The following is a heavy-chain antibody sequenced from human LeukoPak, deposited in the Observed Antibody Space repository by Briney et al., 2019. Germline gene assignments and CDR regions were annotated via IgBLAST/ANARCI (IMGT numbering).Heavy chain of an antibody. CDR2: ISSSSNYI. V-gene: IGHV3-21*04. CDR3: AKVSYYYDSSGYYSDWFDP. Sequence: GGSLRLSCAASGFTFNSYAMNWVRQAPGKGLEWVSSISSSSNYIYYADSVKGRFTISRDNAKNSLYLQMNSLRAEDTALYYCAKVSYYYDSSGYYSDWFDPWGQGTLVTVSS. CDR1: GFTFNSYA. J-gene: IGHJ5*02. D-gene: IGHD3-22*01.